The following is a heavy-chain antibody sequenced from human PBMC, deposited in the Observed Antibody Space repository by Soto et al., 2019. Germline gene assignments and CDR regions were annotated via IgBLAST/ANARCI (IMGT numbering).Heavy chain of an antibody. Sequence: QVQLVQSGAEVKKPGASVKVSCKASGYTFTSYGISWVRQAPGQGLEWMGWISAYNGNTNYAQKLQGRVTMTTXXSXSXXYMELRSLRSDDTAVYYCARAEGSSGRYYYYGMDVWGQGTTVTVSS. D-gene: IGHD6-19*01. CDR2: ISAYNGNT. V-gene: IGHV1-18*01. J-gene: IGHJ6*02. CDR1: GYTFTSYG. CDR3: ARAEGSSGRYYYYGMDV.